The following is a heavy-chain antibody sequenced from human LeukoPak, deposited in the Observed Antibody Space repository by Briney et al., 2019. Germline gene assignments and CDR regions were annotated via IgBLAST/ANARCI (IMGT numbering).Heavy chain of an antibody. CDR2: INPNSGGT. CDR1: GYTFTGYY. D-gene: IGHD6-13*01. Sequence: GASVKVSCKASGYTFTGYYMHWVRQAPGQGLERMGWINPNSGGTNYAQKFQGRDTMTTDTSTNIAYMELRSLRSDDTALYYCARTYSSPGHWYFDLWGRGTLVTVSS. V-gene: IGHV1-2*02. CDR3: ARTYSSPGHWYFDL. J-gene: IGHJ2*01.